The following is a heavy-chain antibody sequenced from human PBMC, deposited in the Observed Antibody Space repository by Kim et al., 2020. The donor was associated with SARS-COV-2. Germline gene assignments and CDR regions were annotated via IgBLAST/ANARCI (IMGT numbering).Heavy chain of an antibody. Sequence: KSRVTISVDTSKNQFSLKLSSVTAADTAVYYCARERNYYDSSGHRGAFDIWGQGTMVTVSS. D-gene: IGHD3-22*01. CDR3: ARERNYYDSSGHRGAFDI. V-gene: IGHV4-31*02. J-gene: IGHJ3*02.